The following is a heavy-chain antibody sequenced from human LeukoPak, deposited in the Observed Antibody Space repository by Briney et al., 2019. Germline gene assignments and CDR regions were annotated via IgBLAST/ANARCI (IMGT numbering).Heavy chain of an antibody. CDR3: AKSYHDYSNYFFGMDV. D-gene: IGHD2-21*01. J-gene: IGHJ6*02. V-gene: IGHV3-30*18. Sequence: PGGSLRLSCAAPGFNSRTYGLHWVRQTPGKGLDWVATISYDGRSKYFADSVKGRFSISRDNSKNTMNLQMNSLRPDDTAVYYCAKSYHDYSNYFFGMDVWGHGTMVTVSS. CDR1: GFNSRTYG. CDR2: ISYDGRSK.